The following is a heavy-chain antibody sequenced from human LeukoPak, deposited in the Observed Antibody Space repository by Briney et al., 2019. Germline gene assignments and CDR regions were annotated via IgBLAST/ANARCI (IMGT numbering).Heavy chain of an antibody. CDR2: IHHSGKT. Sequence: PSETLSLTCTVSGDSVSSGYYWDWIRQPPGKGLEWIGTIHHSGKTYYKSSLKGRVTISADASKNQFSLNLSSVTAADTAVYYCARHSGYNWFDPWGQGTLVTVSS. CDR3: ARHSGYNWFDP. CDR1: GDSVSSGYY. J-gene: IGHJ5*02. D-gene: IGHD5-12*01. V-gene: IGHV4-38-2*02.